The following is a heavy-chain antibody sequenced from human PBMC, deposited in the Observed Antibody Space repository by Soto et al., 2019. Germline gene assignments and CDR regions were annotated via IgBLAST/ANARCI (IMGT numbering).Heavy chain of an antibody. Sequence: SETLSLTCAISGDSVSSNSAAWNWIRQSPSRGFEWLGRTYYRSKWYNDYAVSVKSRITINPDTSKNQFSLQLNSVTPEDTAVYYCARTIGMAGSLHAFDIWGQGTMVTVSS. J-gene: IGHJ3*02. V-gene: IGHV6-1*01. CDR3: ARTIGMAGSLHAFDI. CDR2: TYYRSKWYN. CDR1: GDSVSSNSAA. D-gene: IGHD6-19*01.